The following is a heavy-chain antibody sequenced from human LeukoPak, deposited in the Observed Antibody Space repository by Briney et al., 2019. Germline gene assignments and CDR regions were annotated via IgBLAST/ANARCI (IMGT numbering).Heavy chain of an antibody. V-gene: IGHV4-61*01. J-gene: IGHJ5*02. CDR3: ARENGRGLADP. CDR1: GGSISSSSYY. Sequence: PSETLSLTCTVSGGSISSSSYYWGWIRQPPGKGLEWIGYIYYSGSTNYNPSLKSRVTISVDTSKNQFSLKLSSVTAADTAVYYCARENGRGLADPWGQGTLVTVSS. CDR2: IYYSGST.